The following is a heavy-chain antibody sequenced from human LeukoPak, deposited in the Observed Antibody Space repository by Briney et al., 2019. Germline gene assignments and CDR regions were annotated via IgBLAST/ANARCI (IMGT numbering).Heavy chain of an antibody. D-gene: IGHD3-10*01. J-gene: IGHJ4*02. CDR2: IYPGDSDS. CDR3: ARGRGLVRGAYYFDY. Sequence: GESLKISCKGSGYSFTNYWIAWVRQMPGKGLEWMGIIYPGDSDSRYSPSFQGQVTISVDKSIRTAYLQWSSLKASDTAMYYCARGRGLVRGAYYFDYWGQGTLVTVSS. V-gene: IGHV5-51*01. CDR1: GYSFTNYW.